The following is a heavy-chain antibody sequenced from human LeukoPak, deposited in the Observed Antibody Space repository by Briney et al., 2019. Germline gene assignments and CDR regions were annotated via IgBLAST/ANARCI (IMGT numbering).Heavy chain of an antibody. Sequence: SQTLSLTCAISGDSVSSNSAAWNWIRQSPSRGLEWLGRTYYRSKWYNDYAVSVKSRISINPDTPKNQFSLQLNSVTSEDTAVYYCARSQPTMVTFDYWGQGTLVTVSS. CDR1: GDSVSSNSAA. CDR3: ARSQPTMVTFDY. CDR2: TYYRSKWYN. D-gene: IGHD5-18*01. J-gene: IGHJ4*02. V-gene: IGHV6-1*01.